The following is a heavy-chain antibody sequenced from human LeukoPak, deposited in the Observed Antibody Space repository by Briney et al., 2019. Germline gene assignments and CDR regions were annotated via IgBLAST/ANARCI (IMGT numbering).Heavy chain of an antibody. CDR2: ICTSGST. CDR1: GGSISSYY. D-gene: IGHD3-10*01. Sequence: SETLSLTCTVSGGSISSYYWSWIRQPPGKGLEWIGYICTSGSTNYNPSLKSRVTISVDTSKNQFSLKLSSVTAADTAVYYCAKVFKTRVGGLEAFDIWGQGTMVIVSS. CDR3: AKVFKTRVGGLEAFDI. V-gene: IGHV4-4*09. J-gene: IGHJ3*02.